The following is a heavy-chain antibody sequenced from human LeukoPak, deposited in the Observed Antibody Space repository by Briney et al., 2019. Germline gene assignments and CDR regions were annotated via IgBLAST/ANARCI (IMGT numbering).Heavy chain of an antibody. CDR1: GYTFTSYY. D-gene: IGHD3-22*01. V-gene: IGHV1-46*01. Sequence: ASVKVSCKASGYTFTSYYMHWVRQAPGQGLEWMGIINPSGGSTSYAQKFQGRVTMTRDTSTSTVYMELSSLRSEDTAVYYCASRPRITMIVVVRGGDDAFDIWGQGTMVTVSS. CDR3: ASRPRITMIVVVRGGDDAFDI. J-gene: IGHJ3*02. CDR2: INPSGGST.